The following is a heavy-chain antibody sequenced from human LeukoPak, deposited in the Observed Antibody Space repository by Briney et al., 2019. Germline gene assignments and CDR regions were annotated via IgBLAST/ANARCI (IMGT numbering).Heavy chain of an antibody. Sequence: GSSVKVSCKASGGTFSSYAISWVRQAPGQGLEWMAIIDPSGGSTSYAQKFQGRVTMTRDTSTSTVYMELSSPRSEDTAVYYCARGSSGWLFDYWGQGTLVTVSS. J-gene: IGHJ4*02. V-gene: IGHV1-46*01. CDR3: ARGSSGWLFDY. CDR2: IDPSGGST. CDR1: GGTFSSYA. D-gene: IGHD6-19*01.